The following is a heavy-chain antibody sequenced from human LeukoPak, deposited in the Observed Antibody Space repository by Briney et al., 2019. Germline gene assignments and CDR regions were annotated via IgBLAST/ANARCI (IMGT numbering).Heavy chain of an antibody. CDR2: IYPGDSDT. CDR3: ARRLDYGGNSHGY. V-gene: IGHV5-51*01. J-gene: IGHJ4*02. Sequence: GGSLRLSCKGSGYSFTSYWIGWVRQMPGKGLEWMGIIYPGDSDTRYSPSFQGQVTISADKSISTAYLQWSSLKASDTAIYYCARRLDYGGNSHGYWGQGTLVTVPS. D-gene: IGHD4-23*01. CDR1: GYSFTSYW.